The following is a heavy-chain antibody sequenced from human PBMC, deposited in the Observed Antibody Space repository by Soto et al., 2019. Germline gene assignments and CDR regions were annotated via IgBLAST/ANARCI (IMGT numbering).Heavy chain of an antibody. J-gene: IGHJ5*02. V-gene: IGHV1-18*01. CDR3: ARHTSQWPNWFDP. CDR2: ISGYDGKK. D-gene: IGHD2-8*01. Sequence: QVQLVQSGAEVKKPGASVKVSCKASGYTFTSYGISWVRQAPGQGLEWVGWISGYDGKKDYAQKFQGRVTMTTDTSTSTGYMDLRSLRSDDTAVYYCARHTSQWPNWFDPWGQGTLLTVSS. CDR1: GYTFTSYG.